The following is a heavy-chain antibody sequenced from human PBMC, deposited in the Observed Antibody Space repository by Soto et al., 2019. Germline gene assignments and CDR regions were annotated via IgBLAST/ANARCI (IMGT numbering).Heavy chain of an antibody. Sequence: QVQLVESGGGVVQPGRSLRLSCAASGLTFSSYGMHWVRQAPGKGLEWVAVISYDGSNKYYADSVKGRFTISRDNSKNTLYLQMNSLRAEDTAVYYCAKDSRIAARHYYYGMDVWGQGTTVTVSS. CDR3: AKDSRIAARHYYYGMDV. CDR1: GLTFSSYG. D-gene: IGHD6-6*01. J-gene: IGHJ6*02. V-gene: IGHV3-30*18. CDR2: ISYDGSNK.